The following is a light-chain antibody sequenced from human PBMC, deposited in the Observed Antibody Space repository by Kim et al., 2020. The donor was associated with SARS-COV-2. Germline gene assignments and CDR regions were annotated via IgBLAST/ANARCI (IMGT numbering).Light chain of an antibody. CDR2: LDT. CDR3: QAWDSSTAV. Sequence: VAHGQTASIPCSGDKLGDKSASWYQQKPGQSPVLVIYLDTKRPSGIPERFSGSNSGNTATLTISGTQAMDEADYYCQAWDSSTAVFGGGTQLTVL. J-gene: IGLJ3*02. CDR1: KLGDKS. V-gene: IGLV3-1*01.